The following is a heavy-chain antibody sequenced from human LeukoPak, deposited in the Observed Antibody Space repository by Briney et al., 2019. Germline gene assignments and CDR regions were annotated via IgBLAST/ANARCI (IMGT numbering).Heavy chain of an antibody. CDR2: IYYSGST. J-gene: IGHJ4*02. D-gene: IGHD3-10*01. CDR3: ARDGYYYGSGSYSGDYFDY. Sequence: TSETLSLTCTVSGVSISSYYWSWIRQPPGKGLKWIGYIYYSGSTNYNPSLKSRVTISVDTSKNQFSLKLSSVTAADTAVYYCARDGYYYGSGSYSGDYFDYWGQGTLVTVSS. CDR1: GVSISSYY. V-gene: IGHV4-59*01.